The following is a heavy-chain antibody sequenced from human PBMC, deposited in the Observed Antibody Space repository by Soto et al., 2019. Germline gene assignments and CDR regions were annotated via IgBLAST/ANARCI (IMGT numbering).Heavy chain of an antibody. CDR1: GGSISSGDYF. CDR3: ARASRSWFDP. D-gene: IGHD6-6*01. V-gene: IGHV4-30-4*01. J-gene: IGHJ5*02. Sequence: SETLSLTCTVSGGSISSGDYFWSWIRQPPGKGLEWIGYIYASGTTYYNPSLKSRLTISVDTSKNQFSLKLSSVTAADTAVYYCARASRSWFDPWGQGTLVT. CDR2: IYASGTT.